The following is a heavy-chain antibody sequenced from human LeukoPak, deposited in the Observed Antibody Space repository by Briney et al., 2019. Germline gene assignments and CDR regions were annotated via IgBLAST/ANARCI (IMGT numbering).Heavy chain of an antibody. J-gene: IGHJ6*03. CDR3: ARGGYCSCGSCYSSDYYMDV. Sequence: ASVKVSCKASGYTFTGYYMHWVRQAPGQGLEWMGWINPNSGGTNYAQKFQGRVTMTRDTSISTAYMELSSLRSEDMAVYYCARGGYCSCGSCYSSDYYMDVWGKGTTVTVSS. CDR2: INPNSGGT. CDR1: GYTFTGYY. V-gene: IGHV1-2*02. D-gene: IGHD2-15*01.